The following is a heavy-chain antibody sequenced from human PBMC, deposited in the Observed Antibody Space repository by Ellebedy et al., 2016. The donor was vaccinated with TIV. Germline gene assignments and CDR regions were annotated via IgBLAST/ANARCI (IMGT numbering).Heavy chain of an antibody. Sequence: PGGSLRLSCTASGFTLRNSAMAWVRQAPGKGLEWVSAIGPRSEYKFYADSVKGRITISRDNSENTLFLQMHSLRGEDTAVYYCAKELVSRDSLSLDYWGQGVLVTVSS. V-gene: IGHV3-23*01. CDR3: AKELVSRDSLSLDY. J-gene: IGHJ4*02. CDR1: GFTLRNSA. CDR2: IGPRSEYK. D-gene: IGHD3-9*01.